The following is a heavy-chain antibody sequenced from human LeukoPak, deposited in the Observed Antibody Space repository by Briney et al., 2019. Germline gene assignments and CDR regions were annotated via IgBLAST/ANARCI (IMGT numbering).Heavy chain of an antibody. V-gene: IGHV4-61*02. CDR1: GGSISSGSYY. CDR2: IYTSGST. CDR3: ARSALTGYYREADWFDP. D-gene: IGHD3-9*01. J-gene: IGHJ5*02. Sequence: PSQTLSLTCTVSGGSISSGSYYWSWIRQPAGTGLEWIGRIYTSGSTNYNPSLKSRVTISVDTSKNQFSLKLSSVTAADTAVYYCARSALTGYYREADWFDPWGQGTLVTVSS.